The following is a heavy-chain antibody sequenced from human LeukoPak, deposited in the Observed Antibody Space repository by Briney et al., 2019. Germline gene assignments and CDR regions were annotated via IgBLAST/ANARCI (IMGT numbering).Heavy chain of an antibody. CDR1: GYTFTGYY. V-gene: IGHV1-2*02. CDR3: ARGIGGYYYYMDG. J-gene: IGHJ6*03. Sequence: ASVKVSCKSSGYTFTGYYMHWVGQAPGQGLEWMGWINPNTGGTNYAQKFQGRVTMTRDTSISTAYMELSRLRSDDTAVYYCARGIGGYYYYMDGLGKGTTVTVSS. CDR2: INPNTGGT. D-gene: IGHD3-10*01.